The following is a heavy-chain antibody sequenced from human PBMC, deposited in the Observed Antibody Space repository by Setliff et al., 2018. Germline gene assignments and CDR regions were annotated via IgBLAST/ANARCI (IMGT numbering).Heavy chain of an antibody. CDR1: SYSISTGYY. J-gene: IGHJ2*01. CDR2: IYYRGDT. D-gene: IGHD4-17*01. CDR3: ARDPGVRPDYGDYEPYWYFDL. V-gene: IGHV4-38-2*02. Sequence: SETLSLTCDVFSYSISTGYYWGWIRQPPGKGLEWIGRIYYRGDTYYNASLKGRLTISVDTAQNQFSLRLTSVTAADTAVYYCARDPGVRPDYGDYEPYWYFDLWGRGTLVTVSS.